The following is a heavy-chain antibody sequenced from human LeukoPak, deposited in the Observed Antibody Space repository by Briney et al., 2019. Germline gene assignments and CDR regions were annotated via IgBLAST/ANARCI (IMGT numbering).Heavy chain of an antibody. CDR2: IYYSGST. J-gene: IGHJ4*02. D-gene: IGHD1/OR15-1a*01. CDR1: GGSISSYY. V-gene: IGHV4-59*04. Sequence: SETLSLTCTVSGGSISSYYWSWIRQPPGKGLEWIGYIYYSGSTYYNPSLKSRVTISVDTSKNQFSLKLSSVTAADTAVYYCARHHETGTTDYWGQGTLVTVSS. CDR3: ARHHETGTTDY.